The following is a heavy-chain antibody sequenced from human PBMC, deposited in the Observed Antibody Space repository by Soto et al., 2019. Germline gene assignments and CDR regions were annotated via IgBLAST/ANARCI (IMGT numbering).Heavy chain of an antibody. CDR2: IYYSGST. D-gene: IGHD4-17*01. CDR3: ARLLPSYYGGNPYYFDY. J-gene: IGHJ4*02. Sequence: QVQLQESGPGLVKPSETLSLTCTVSGGSISSYYWSWIRQPPGKGLEWIGYIYYSGSTNYNPSLKIRVTISVDTSKNQFSLKLSSVTAADTAVYYCARLLPSYYGGNPYYFDYWGQGTLVTVSS. V-gene: IGHV4-59*01. CDR1: GGSISSYY.